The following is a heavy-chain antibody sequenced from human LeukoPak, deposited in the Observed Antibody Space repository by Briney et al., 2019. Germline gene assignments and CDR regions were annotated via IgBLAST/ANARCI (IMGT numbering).Heavy chain of an antibody. Sequence: VASVKVSCKASGYTFNNYGISWVRQAPGQGLEWMGWVTSYNGDTNYAQKFQDRVTMTTGASTSTAYMELRSLRFDDTAIYYCAKDWHILTGRNCFDPWGQGTLVTVSS. CDR2: VTSYNGDT. CDR3: AKDWHILTGRNCFDP. J-gene: IGHJ5*02. V-gene: IGHV1-18*01. CDR1: GYTFNNYG. D-gene: IGHD3-9*01.